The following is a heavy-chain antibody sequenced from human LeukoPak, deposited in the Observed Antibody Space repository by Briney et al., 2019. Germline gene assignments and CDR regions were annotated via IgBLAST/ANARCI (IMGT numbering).Heavy chain of an antibody. Sequence: GGSLRLSCAASGFTFSSYSMNWVRQAPGKGLEWVSSISSSSSYIYYADSVKGRFTISRDNAKNSLYLQMNGLRAEDTAVYYCARGYYYDSSGYYYWGQGTLVTVSS. CDR1: GFTFSSYS. CDR3: ARGYYYDSSGYYY. D-gene: IGHD3-22*01. CDR2: ISSSSSYI. J-gene: IGHJ4*02. V-gene: IGHV3-21*01.